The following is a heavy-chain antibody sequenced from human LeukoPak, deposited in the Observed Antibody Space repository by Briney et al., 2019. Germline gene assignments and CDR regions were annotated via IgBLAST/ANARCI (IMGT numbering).Heavy chain of an antibody. D-gene: IGHD3-10*01. Sequence: NPSETLSLTCTVSGYSISSGYYWGWIRQPPGKGLEWIGSIYHSGSTYYNPSLKSRVTISVDTSKNQFSLKLSSVTAADTAVYYCARHMVRGGLFDYWGQGTLVTVSS. CDR1: GYSISSGYY. CDR2: IYHSGST. V-gene: IGHV4-38-2*02. J-gene: IGHJ4*02. CDR3: ARHMVRGGLFDY.